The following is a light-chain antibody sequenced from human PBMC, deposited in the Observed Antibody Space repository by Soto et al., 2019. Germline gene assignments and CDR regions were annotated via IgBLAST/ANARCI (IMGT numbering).Light chain of an antibody. Sequence: EMVLTQSQTTLSLSPGERATLSCRASQNVDSNYLAWYQQKPGQAPRLLIYGASTRATGIPARFSGSGSGTEFTLTISSLQSEDFAVYYCPQYNNWPRRFGQGTKAAIK. CDR1: QNVDSN. CDR2: GAS. CDR3: PQYNNWPRR. V-gene: IGKV3-15*01. J-gene: IGKJ1*01.